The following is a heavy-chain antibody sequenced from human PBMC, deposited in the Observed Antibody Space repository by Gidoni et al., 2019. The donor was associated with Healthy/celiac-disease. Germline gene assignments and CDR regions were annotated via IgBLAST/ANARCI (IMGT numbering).Heavy chain of an antibody. CDR2: ILPIFGTA. CDR3: ASSYYDSSGYYYSFDY. D-gene: IGHD3-22*01. J-gene: IGHJ4*02. V-gene: IGHV1-69*06. Sequence: QVQLVQSGAEVKKPGSSVKVSCKASGGTFSSYAISWVRQAPGQGLEWMGGILPIFGTANYAQKFQGRVTITADKSTSTAYMELSSLRSEDTAVYYCASSYYDSSGYYYSFDYWGQGTLVTVSS. CDR1: GGTFSSYA.